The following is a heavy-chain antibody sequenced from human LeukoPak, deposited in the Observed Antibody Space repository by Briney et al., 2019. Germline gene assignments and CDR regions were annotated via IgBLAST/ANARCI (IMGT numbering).Heavy chain of an antibody. CDR1: GFTVSSNY. V-gene: IGHV3-53*01. D-gene: IGHD3-10*01. J-gene: IGHJ5*02. Sequence: GGSLRLSCAASGFTVSSNYMSWVRQAPGKGLEWVSVIYSGGNTYYADSVKGRFTIFRDNSQNTVYLQMDSLRAEDTAVYYCANSRGHGSGNLWGQGTLVTVSS. CDR2: IYSGGNT. CDR3: ANSRGHGSGNL.